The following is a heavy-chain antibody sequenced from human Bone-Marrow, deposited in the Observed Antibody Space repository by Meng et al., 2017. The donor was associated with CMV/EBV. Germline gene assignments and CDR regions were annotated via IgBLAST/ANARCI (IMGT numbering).Heavy chain of an antibody. CDR3: AKLGWGDYGGKISLAGAFDI. Sequence: GESLKISCAASGFTFSSYAMHWVRQAPGKGLEWVAVISYDGSNKYYADSVKGRFTISRDNSKNTLYLQMNSLRAEDTAVYYCAKLGWGDYGGKISLAGAFDIWGQGTMVTVSS. V-gene: IGHV3-30-3*02. J-gene: IGHJ3*02. D-gene: IGHD4-23*01. CDR2: ISYDGSNK. CDR1: GFTFSSYA.